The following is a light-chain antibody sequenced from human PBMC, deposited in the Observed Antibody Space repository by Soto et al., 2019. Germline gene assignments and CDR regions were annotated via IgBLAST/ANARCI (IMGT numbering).Light chain of an antibody. J-gene: IGKJ2*01. CDR1: QSVSRY. Sequence: EIVLTQSPATLSLSPGERATLSCRASQSVSRYLVWYQQKPGQAPRLLIYDASNRATGIPARFSGSGSGTDFTLTISSLEPEDFAVYYCQQRSTWYTFGQGTKLEIK. CDR3: QQRSTWYT. CDR2: DAS. V-gene: IGKV3-11*01.